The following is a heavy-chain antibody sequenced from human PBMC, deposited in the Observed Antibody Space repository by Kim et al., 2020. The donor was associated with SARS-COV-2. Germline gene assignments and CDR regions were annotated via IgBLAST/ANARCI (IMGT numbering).Heavy chain of an antibody. Sequence: GGSLRLSCAASGFTFSSYWMSWVRQAPGKGLEWVANIKQDGSEKYYVDSVKGRFTISRDNPKNSLYLQMNSLRAEDTAVYYCARVFEVTTSIVLFFYYYGMDVWGQEPAVTVSS. V-gene: IGHV3-7*03. CDR3: ARVFEVTTSIVLFFYYYGMDV. CDR2: IKQDGSEK. J-gene: IGHJ6*02. D-gene: IGHD2-21*02. CDR1: GFTFSSYW.